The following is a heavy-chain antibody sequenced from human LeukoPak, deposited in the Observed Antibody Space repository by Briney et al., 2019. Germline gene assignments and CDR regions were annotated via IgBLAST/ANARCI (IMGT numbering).Heavy chain of an antibody. Sequence: SETLSLTCTVSGGSISSYYWSWIRQPPGKGLEWIGYIYYSGSTNYNPSPKSRVTISVDTSKNQFSLKLSSVTAADTAVYYCASSRKASGWGYYDILTGFLHWGQGTLVTVSS. CDR3: ASSRKASGWGYYDILTGFLH. D-gene: IGHD3-9*01. CDR2: IYYSGST. CDR1: GGSISSYY. V-gene: IGHV4-59*08. J-gene: IGHJ4*02.